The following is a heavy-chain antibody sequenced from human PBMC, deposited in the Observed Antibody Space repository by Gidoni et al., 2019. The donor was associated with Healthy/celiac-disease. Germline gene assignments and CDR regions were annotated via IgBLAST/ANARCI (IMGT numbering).Heavy chain of an antibody. CDR3: ARGEYSSSVGQYYYYYYGMDV. Sequence: EVQLVESGGGLVQPGGSLIPSCAASGFPFSSYSLHWARQAPGKGLEWVSYISSSSSTIYYADSVKGRFTISRDNAKNSLYLQMNSLRDEDTAVYYCARGEYSSSVGQYYYYYYGMDVWGQGTTVTVSS. CDR2: ISSSSSTI. D-gene: IGHD6-6*01. V-gene: IGHV3-48*02. CDR1: GFPFSSYS. J-gene: IGHJ6*02.